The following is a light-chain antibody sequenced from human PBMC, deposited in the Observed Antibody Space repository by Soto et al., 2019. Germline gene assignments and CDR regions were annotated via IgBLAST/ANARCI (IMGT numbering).Light chain of an antibody. Sequence: DIQMTQSPSSLTASVGDRVTITCRASDTISVYFAWYQHKPGKVPERLIYASSILQSGVPSLFSGSRSDTEFTLTISSLQPEDVGTYYCQQYNTAPFTFGPGTKVEI. J-gene: IGKJ3*01. CDR3: QQYNTAPFT. CDR1: DTISVY. V-gene: IGKV1-27*01. CDR2: ASS.